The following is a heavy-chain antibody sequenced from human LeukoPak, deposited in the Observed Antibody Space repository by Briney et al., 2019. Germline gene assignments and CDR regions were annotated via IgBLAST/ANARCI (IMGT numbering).Heavy chain of an antibody. CDR1: GFTFSSYG. V-gene: IGHV3-30*19. J-gene: IGHJ6*03. D-gene: IGHD2-2*02. CDR2: IWYDGSNK. Sequence: GGSLRLSCAASGFTFSSYGMHWVRQAPGKGLEWVAVIWYDGSNKYYADSVKGRFTISRDNSKNTLYLQMNSLRAEDTAVYYCARVLIPRRCSSTSCYTAHYYYMDVWGKGTTVTASS. CDR3: ARVLIPRRCSSTSCYTAHYYYMDV.